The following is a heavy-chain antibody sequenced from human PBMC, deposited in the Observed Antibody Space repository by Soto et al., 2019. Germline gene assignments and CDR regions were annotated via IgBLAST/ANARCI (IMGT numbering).Heavy chain of an antibody. CDR2: ISLDGSDK. V-gene: IGHV3-30*18. J-gene: IGHJ4*02. CDR3: AKARFNLMTGFDS. D-gene: IGHD2-8*01. CDR1: GFTFNTYG. Sequence: QVQLVESGGGVVQPGRSLTLSCAASGFTFNTYGMHWVRQAPGQGLEWVAVISLDGSDKYYTDSLKGRFTISRDNSNTALFLQMNSLRPEDTAVYYCAKARFNLMTGFDSWGQGTLVSVSS.